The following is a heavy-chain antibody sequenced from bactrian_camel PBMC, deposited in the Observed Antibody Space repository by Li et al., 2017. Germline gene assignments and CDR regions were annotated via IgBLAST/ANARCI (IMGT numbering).Heavy chain of an antibody. D-gene: IGHD4*01. J-gene: IGHJ6*01. CDR3: VRKDDYSNYATFGY. Sequence: VQLVESGGGSVQAGGSLRLSCAASGYTFNHNCMGWFRQAPGKKREGVASIDSRGNTRYADSAKGRFTISRDNAKNTVYLQMNSLKPEDTAVYYCVRKDDYSNYATFGYWGQGTQVTVS. V-gene: IGHV3S53*01. CDR1: GYTFNHNC. CDR2: IDSRGNT.